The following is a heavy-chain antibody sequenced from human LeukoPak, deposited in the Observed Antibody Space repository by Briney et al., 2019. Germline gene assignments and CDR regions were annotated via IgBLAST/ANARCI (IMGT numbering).Heavy chain of an antibody. CDR1: GFTFSNAW. CDR3: TTRYSGSYFSDY. J-gene: IGHJ4*02. V-gene: IGHV3-15*01. D-gene: IGHD1-26*01. CDR2: IKSKTDGGTT. Sequence: PGGSLRLSCAASGFTFSNAWMSWVRQAPGKGLEWVGRIKSKTDGGTTDYAAPVKGRFTISRDDSKNTLYLRMNSLKTEDTAVYYCTTRYSGSYFSDYWGQGTLVTVSS.